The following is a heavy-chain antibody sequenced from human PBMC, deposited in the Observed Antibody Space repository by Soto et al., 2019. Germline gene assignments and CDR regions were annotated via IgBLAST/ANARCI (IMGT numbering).Heavy chain of an antibody. Sequence: QITLKESGPPLVKPTQTLTLTCTFSGFSLSTSGVGVGWIRQPPGKALEWLALIYWDDDKRYSPSLKSRLTITKDTSKNQVVLTMTNMDPVDTATYYCAHRIYGPTAFGYWGQGTLVTVSS. V-gene: IGHV2-5*02. CDR2: IYWDDDK. J-gene: IGHJ4*02. CDR1: GFSLSTSGVG. CDR3: AHRIYGPTAFGY. D-gene: IGHD4-17*01.